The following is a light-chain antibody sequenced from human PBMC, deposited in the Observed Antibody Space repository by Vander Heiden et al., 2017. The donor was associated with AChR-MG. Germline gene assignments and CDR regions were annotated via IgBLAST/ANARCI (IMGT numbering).Light chain of an antibody. CDR1: SPNIGINH. V-gene: IGLV1-47*01. Sequence: SVFTQPPSASGTPGQRVPMPSPCSSPNIGINHVYWYQQFPGMAPSLLIYRNDQRPSGVPDRFSGSKSGTSDSPAVSGLRSEDEADYDCAAWDDGMNTGCFGGGTKVTVL. CDR2: RND. CDR3: AAWDDGMNTGC. J-gene: IGLJ2*01.